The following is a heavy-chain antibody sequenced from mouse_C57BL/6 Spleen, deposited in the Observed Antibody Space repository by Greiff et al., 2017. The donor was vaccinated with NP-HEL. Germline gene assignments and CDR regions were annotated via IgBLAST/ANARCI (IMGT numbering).Heavy chain of an antibody. Sequence: QVQLQQSGPELVKPGASVKISCKASGYAFSSSWMNWVKQRPAKGLEWIGRIYPGDGDTNYNGKFKGKATLTADKSSSTAYMQLSSLTSEDSAVYFCARPYDYDEGYYAMDYWGQGTSVTVSS. CDR1: GYAFSSSW. CDR2: IYPGDGDT. V-gene: IGHV1-82*01. J-gene: IGHJ4*01. CDR3: ARPYDYDEGYYAMDY. D-gene: IGHD2-4*01.